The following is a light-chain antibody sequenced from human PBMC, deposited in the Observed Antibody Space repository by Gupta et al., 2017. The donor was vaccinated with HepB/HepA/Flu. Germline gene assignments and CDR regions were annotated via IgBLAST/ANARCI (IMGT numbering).Light chain of an antibody. CDR3: SSYTSSSWV. V-gene: IGLV2-14*03. Sequence: QSALTQPASVSGSPGQSNTISCTGTSSDVGGYNYVSWYQQHPGKAPKLMIYDVSNRPSGVSNRFSGSKSGNTASLTISGLQAEDEADYYCSSYTSSSWVFGGGTKLTVL. CDR1: SSDVGGYNY. CDR2: DVS. J-gene: IGLJ3*02.